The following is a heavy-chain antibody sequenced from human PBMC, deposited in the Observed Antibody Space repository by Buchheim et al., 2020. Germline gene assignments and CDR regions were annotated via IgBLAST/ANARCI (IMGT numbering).Heavy chain of an antibody. D-gene: IGHD6-19*01. CDR3: ARSRTAGTYYFDY. Sequence: EVQLVESGGGLVQPGGSLRLSCAASGFSFSSYTMNWVRQAPGKGLEWVSYIGSSGSAKYYADSVKGRFTISRDKSNNSLYLQMNSLRVEDTAVHYCARSRTAGTYYFDYWGQGAL. J-gene: IGHJ4*02. CDR1: GFSFSSYT. V-gene: IGHV3-48*01. CDR2: IGSSGSAK.